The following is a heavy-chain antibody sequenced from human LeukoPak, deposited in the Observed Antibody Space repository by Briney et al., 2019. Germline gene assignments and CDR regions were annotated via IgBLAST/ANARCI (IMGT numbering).Heavy chain of an antibody. J-gene: IGHJ1*01. CDR3: ARAPSEIGGYYPEYFRH. CDR2: IKSDGGT. CDR1: GFTFSTYW. V-gene: IGHV3-74*01. D-gene: IGHD3-22*01. Sequence: GGSLRLSCAASGFTFSTYWMHWVRQAPGKGLVWVSRIKSDGGTNYADSVKGRFTISRDNAKKTVSLQMNSLRPEDTGVYYCARAPSEIGGYYPEYFRHWGKGTLVTVSS.